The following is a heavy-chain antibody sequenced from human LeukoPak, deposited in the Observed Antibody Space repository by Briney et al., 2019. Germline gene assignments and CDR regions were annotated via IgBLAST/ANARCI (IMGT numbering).Heavy chain of an antibody. CDR1: GDSVSSNSAA. Sequence: SQTLSLTCAISGDSVSSNSAAWNWIRQSPSRGFEWLGRTYYRSKWYNDYAVSVKSRITINPDTSKNQFSLQLNSVTPEDTAVYYCARDVPDYDYVWGSFDYWGQGTLVTVSS. J-gene: IGHJ4*02. V-gene: IGHV6-1*01. CDR3: ARDVPDYDYVWGSFDY. CDR2: TYYRSKWYN. D-gene: IGHD3-16*01.